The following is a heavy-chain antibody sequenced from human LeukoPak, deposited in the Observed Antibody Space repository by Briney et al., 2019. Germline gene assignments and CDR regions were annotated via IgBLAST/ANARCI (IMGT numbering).Heavy chain of an antibody. D-gene: IGHD2-21*02. Sequence: GGSLRLSCAASGFTFIIYAMSWVRQAPGKGLEWVSTISGNDGTTYYADSVKGRFTVSRDNSKNTLYLQMNSLRAEDTAVYYCVKARLAYCGGDCYPVDYWGQGTLVTVSS. V-gene: IGHV3-23*01. CDR3: VKARLAYCGGDCYPVDY. CDR2: ISGNDGTT. CDR1: GFTFIIYA. J-gene: IGHJ4*02.